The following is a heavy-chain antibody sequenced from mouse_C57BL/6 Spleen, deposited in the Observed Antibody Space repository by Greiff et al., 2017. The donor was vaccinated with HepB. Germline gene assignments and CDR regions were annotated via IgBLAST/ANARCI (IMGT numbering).Heavy chain of an antibody. Sequence: EVQLQQSGPELVKPGASVKISCKASGYTFTDYYMNWVKQSHGKSLEWIGDINPNNGGTSYNQKFKGKATLTVDKSSSTAYMELRSLTSEDSAVYYCARAELRGDAMDYWGQGTSVTVSS. J-gene: IGHJ4*01. CDR2: INPNNGGT. D-gene: IGHD1-1*01. V-gene: IGHV1-26*01. CDR1: GYTFTDYY. CDR3: ARAELRGDAMDY.